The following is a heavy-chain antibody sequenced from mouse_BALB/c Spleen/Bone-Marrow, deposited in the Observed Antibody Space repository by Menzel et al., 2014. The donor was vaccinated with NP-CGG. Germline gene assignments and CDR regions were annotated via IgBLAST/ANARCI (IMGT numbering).Heavy chain of an antibody. J-gene: IGHJ2*01. V-gene: IGHV1S81*02. CDR2: INPSNGRT. CDR3: ARGTFDY. CDR1: GYTFTSYW. Sequence: VKLMESGAELVKPGASVKLSCKASGYTFTSYWMHWVKQRPGQGLEWIGEINPSNGRTNYNEKFKSKAPLTVDKSSSTAYMQLSSLTSEDSAVYYCARGTFDYWGQGTTLTVSS.